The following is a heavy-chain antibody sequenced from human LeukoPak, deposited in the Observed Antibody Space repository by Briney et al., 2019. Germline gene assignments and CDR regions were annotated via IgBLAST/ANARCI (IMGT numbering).Heavy chain of an antibody. CDR1: GGSISSSSYY. CDR2: IYTSGSA. CDR3: ARARRNYCSSTSCYQNYYYYYMDV. V-gene: IGHV4-61*02. J-gene: IGHJ6*03. Sequence: SETLSLTCTVSGGSISSSSYYWSWIRQPAGKGLEWIGRIYTSGSANYNPSLKSRVTISVDTSKNQFSLKLSSVTAADTAVYYCARARRNYCSSTSCYQNYYYYYMDVWGKGTTVTISS. D-gene: IGHD2-2*01.